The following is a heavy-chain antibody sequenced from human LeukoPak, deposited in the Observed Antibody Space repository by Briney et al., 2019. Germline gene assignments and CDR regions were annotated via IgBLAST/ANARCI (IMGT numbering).Heavy chain of an antibody. V-gene: IGHV3-23*01. Sequence: GGSLRLSCAASGFTFSSYAMSWVRQAPGKGLEWVSAISGSGGSTYYADSVKGRFTISRDNSKNTLYLQMNSLRAEDTAVYYCAKDSGVIVRGGGDYWGQGTLVTVSS. J-gene: IGHJ4*02. D-gene: IGHD3-16*02. CDR2: ISGSGGST. CDR1: GFTFSSYA. CDR3: AKDSGVIVRGGGDY.